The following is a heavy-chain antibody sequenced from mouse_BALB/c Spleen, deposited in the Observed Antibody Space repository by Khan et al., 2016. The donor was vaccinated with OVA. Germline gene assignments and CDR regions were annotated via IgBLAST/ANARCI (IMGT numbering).Heavy chain of an antibody. CDR3: ARSLVAYHAMDY. CDR2: ISTGGHYT. D-gene: IGHD2-2*01. V-gene: IGHV5-9-3*01. CDR1: GFTFSSYA. Sequence: EVELVESGGGLVKLGGSLKLSCSASGFTFSSYAMSWVRQTPEKRLEWVATISTGGHYTFYPDSVKGRFTISRDNAKNTLYLQMSSLRSEDTAMYYCARSLVAYHAMDYWGQGTSVTVSS. J-gene: IGHJ4*01.